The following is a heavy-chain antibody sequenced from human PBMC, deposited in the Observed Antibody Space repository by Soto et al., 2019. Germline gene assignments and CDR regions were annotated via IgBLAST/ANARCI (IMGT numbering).Heavy chain of an antibody. CDR3: HRLARHAYGPPFDY. D-gene: IGHD2-21*01. V-gene: IGHV3-49*03. J-gene: IGHJ4*02. CDR1: GFTFGDYA. Sequence: GGSLRLSCVGSGFTFGDYAVTWFGQAPGKGLEWVGLISSKRYGATAEYAASGRGRFFISRDDSSRGAYLQMNSLKREDTAVYYCHRLARHAYGPPFDYGGPGTRVTVSS. CDR2: ISSKRYGATA.